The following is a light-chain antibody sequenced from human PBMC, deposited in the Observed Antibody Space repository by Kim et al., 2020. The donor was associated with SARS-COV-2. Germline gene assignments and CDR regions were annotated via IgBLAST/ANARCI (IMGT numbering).Light chain of an antibody. V-gene: IGLV2-18*02. CDR3: TSFISSNTPYF. Sequence: QSALTQPPSVSGSPGQSVAISCTGTSSDVGLYNRVSWYQQSPGTAPKLLIYEVSNRPSGVPDRFSGSRSGNTASLTISGLQAEDEADYYCTSFISSNTPYFFGTGTQLTVL. CDR2: EVS. CDR1: SSDVGLYNR. J-gene: IGLJ1*01.